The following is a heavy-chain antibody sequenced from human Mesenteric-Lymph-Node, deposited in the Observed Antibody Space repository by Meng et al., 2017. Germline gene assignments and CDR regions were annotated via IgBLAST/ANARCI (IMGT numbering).Heavy chain of an antibody. CDR3: ARVVGYSSGWYYFDY. CDR1: GFTFSSYA. Sequence: GESLKISCGASGFTFSSYAMYWVRQAPGKGLEWVSSISSSSSYIYYADSVKGRFTISRDNAKNSLYLQMNSLRAEDTAVYYCARVVGYSSGWYYFDYWGQGTLVTVSS. V-gene: IGHV3-21*01. D-gene: IGHD6-19*01. CDR2: ISSSSSYI. J-gene: IGHJ4*02.